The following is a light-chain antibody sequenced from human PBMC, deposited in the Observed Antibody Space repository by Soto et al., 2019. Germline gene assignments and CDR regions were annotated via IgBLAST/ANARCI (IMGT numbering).Light chain of an antibody. CDR3: MQGTPWPIT. V-gene: IGKV2-30*02. J-gene: IGKJ5*01. Sequence: VVMTESPVPHLATWRPVAPTSTTSIHSLVHSDGIVYLSSSPYWPGRSPRRLTYTVSNRDSGVPVRFTASGSGTDFALKITRVEAEDVGVYYCMQGTPWPITFGQGTRLEI. CDR1: HSLVHSDGIVY. CDR2: TVS.